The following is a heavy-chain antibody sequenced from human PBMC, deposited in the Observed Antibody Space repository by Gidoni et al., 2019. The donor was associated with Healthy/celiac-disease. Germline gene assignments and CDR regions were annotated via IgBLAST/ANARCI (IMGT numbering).Heavy chain of an antibody. D-gene: IGHD3-3*01. CDR3: ASEITNFGGYWDYYYYGIDV. CDR2: ISSSSSYI. Sequence: EVQLVESGGGLVKPGGSLTICCAASGFTFSSYSMHWVRQAPGTGPEWVSSISSSSSYIYYADAVKGRFTNSRNNAKNSLYLKMNSRRDEETAVYYCASEITNFGGYWDYYYYGIDVWGQGTTVTVSS. J-gene: IGHJ6*02. V-gene: IGHV3-21*01. CDR1: GFTFSSYS.